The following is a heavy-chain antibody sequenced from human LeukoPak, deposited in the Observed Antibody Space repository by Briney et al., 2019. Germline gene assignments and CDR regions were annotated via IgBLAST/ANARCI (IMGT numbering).Heavy chain of an antibody. J-gene: IGHJ4*02. Sequence: SETLSLTCTVSGYSISSGYYWGWIRQPPGKGLEWIGSIYHSGSTYYNPSLKSRVTISVDTSKNQFSLQLSSVTAADTAVYYCASSRYSYGHFDYWGQGTLVTVSS. CDR1: GYSISSGYY. D-gene: IGHD5-18*01. V-gene: IGHV4-38-2*02. CDR3: ASSRYSYGHFDY. CDR2: IYHSGST.